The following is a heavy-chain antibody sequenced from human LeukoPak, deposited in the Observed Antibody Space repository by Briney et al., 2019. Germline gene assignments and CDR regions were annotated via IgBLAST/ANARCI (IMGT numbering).Heavy chain of an antibody. Sequence: SETLSLTCTVSGDSISSYYWSWIRQPPGKGLEWIGYIYTSGSTNYNPSLKSRVTISVGTSKNQFSLKLSSVTAADTAVYYCARHIVTMVRGVRSVYYMDVWGKGTTVTVSS. D-gene: IGHD3-10*01. J-gene: IGHJ6*03. CDR1: GDSISSYY. CDR3: ARHIVTMVRGVRSVYYMDV. V-gene: IGHV4-4*09. CDR2: IYTSGST.